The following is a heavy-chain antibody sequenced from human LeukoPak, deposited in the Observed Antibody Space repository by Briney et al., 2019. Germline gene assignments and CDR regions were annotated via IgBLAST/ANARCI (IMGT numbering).Heavy chain of an antibody. CDR1: GGSISSGGYY. D-gene: IGHD7-27*01. V-gene: IGHV4-31*03. J-gene: IGHJ3*02. CDR2: IYYSGST. Sequence: SETLSLTCTVSGGSISSGGYYWSWIRQHPGKGLEWIGYIYYSGSTYYNPSLKSRVTISVDTSKNQFSLKLSSVTAADTAVYYCATKRLTVLSSFDIWGQGTMVTVSS. CDR3: ATKRLTVLSSFDI.